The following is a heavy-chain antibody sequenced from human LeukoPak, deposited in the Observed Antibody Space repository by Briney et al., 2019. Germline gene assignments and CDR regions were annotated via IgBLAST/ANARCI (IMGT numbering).Heavy chain of an antibody. CDR1: GFTFSSYG. V-gene: IGHV3-30*02. D-gene: IGHD3-3*01. Sequence: GGSLRLSCAASGFTFSSYGMHWVRQAPGKGLEWLAFIRYDGNNKYHADSVKGRFTISRDNSKNTLYLQMNSLRAEDTAVYYCARDTRGFLEWLPFDYWGQGTLVTVSS. CDR2: IRYDGNNK. CDR3: ARDTRGFLEWLPFDY. J-gene: IGHJ4*02.